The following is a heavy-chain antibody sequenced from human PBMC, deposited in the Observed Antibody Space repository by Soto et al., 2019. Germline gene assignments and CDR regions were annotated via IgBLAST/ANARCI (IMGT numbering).Heavy chain of an antibody. CDR1: VFIFSIYD. D-gene: IGHD3-10*01. J-gene: IGHJ6*02. Sequence: LRLSCTASVFIFSIYDMHCVRQAPGEGLEWVSAMSFDGSYKHYADSVKGRFTISRDNSENTLYLQMNGLRPEDTAVYFCARGMIRGVVYYGVEVWGQGTTVTV. V-gene: IGHV3-30*03. CDR3: ARGMIRGVVYYGVEV. CDR2: MSFDGSYK.